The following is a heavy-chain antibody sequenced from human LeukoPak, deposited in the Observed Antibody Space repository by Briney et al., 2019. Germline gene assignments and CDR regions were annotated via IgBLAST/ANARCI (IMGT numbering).Heavy chain of an antibody. Sequence: SETLSLTCTVSGGSINTYYWSWLRQPPGKGLEWLGYIYYTGSTNYNPSLKSRVTISVDTSRNQFSLKLTSVTAADTAVYYCARGADAFDMWGQGTMVTVSS. J-gene: IGHJ3*02. CDR1: GGSINTYY. CDR2: IYYTGST. CDR3: ARGADAFDM. V-gene: IGHV4-59*01.